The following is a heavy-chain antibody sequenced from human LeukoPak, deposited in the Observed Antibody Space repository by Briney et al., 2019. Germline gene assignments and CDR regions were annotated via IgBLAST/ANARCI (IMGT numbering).Heavy chain of an antibody. D-gene: IGHD2-2*01. V-gene: IGHV3-30*02. CDR2: IRYDGSNK. J-gene: IGHJ6*04. CDR3: AKDYRPYCSSTSCTSMDV. Sequence: PGGSLRLSCAASGFTFSSYGMHWVRQAPGKGLEWVAFIRYDGSNKYYADSVKDRFTISRDNSKNTLYLQMNSLRAEDTAVYYCAKDYRPYCSSTSCTSMDVWGKGTTVTVSS. CDR1: GFTFSSYG.